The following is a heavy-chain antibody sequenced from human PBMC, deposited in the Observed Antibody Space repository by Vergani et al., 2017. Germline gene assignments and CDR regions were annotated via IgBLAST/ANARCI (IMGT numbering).Heavy chain of an antibody. CDR2: IDWVDDK. CDR1: GFSLSTGGMR. CDR3: ARGVGYYDSSGYLDYFDS. V-gene: IGHV2-70*04. J-gene: IGHJ4*02. Sequence: QVTLKESVPALVKPTQTLPLTCTFSGFSLSTGGMRVSWIRQPPGKPLEWLARIDWVDDKFYSTSLKTRLTISKDTSKNQVVLTMSNMDPVDTATYYCARGVGYYDSSGYLDYFDSWGQGTLVTVSS. D-gene: IGHD3-22*01.